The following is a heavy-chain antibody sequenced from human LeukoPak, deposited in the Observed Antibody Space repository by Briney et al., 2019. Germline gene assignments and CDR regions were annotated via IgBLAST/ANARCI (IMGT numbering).Heavy chain of an antibody. CDR3: AKNNWNDVLAISDY. CDR2: ISGSGGST. Sequence: GGSLRLSCAASGFTFSNYAMRWVRQAPGKGLEWVSAISGSGGSTHYADSVKGRFTISRDNSKNTLYLQMSSLRAEDTAIFYCAKNNWNDVLAISDYWGQGTLVTVSS. D-gene: IGHD1-20*01. V-gene: IGHV3-23*01. CDR1: GFTFSNYA. J-gene: IGHJ4*02.